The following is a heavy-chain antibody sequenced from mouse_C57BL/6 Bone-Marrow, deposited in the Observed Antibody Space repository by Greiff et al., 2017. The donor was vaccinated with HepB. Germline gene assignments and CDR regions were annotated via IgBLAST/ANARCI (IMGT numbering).Heavy chain of an antibody. V-gene: IGHV1-18*01. J-gene: IGHJ1*03. CDR3: AREERRSYWYFDV. Sequence: VQLQQSGPELVKPGASVKIPCKASGYTFTDYNMDWVKQSHGKSLEWIGDINPNNGGTIYNQKFKGKATLTVDKSSSTAYMELRRLTSEDTAVYYCAREERRSYWYFDVWGTGTTVTVSS. CDR1: GYTFTDYN. CDR2: INPNNGGT.